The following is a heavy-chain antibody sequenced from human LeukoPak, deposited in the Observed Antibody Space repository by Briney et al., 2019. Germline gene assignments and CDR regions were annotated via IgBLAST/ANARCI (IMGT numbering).Heavy chain of an antibody. Sequence: ASVKVSCKVSGYTLTELSMHWVRQAPGKGLEWMGGFDPEDGETIYAQKFQGRVTMTEDTSTDTAYMELSSLRSEDTAVYYCATGRYFDWLRNFQHWGQGTLVTVSS. CDR2: FDPEDGET. CDR3: ATGRYFDWLRNFQH. J-gene: IGHJ1*01. D-gene: IGHD3-9*01. CDR1: GYTLTELS. V-gene: IGHV1-24*01.